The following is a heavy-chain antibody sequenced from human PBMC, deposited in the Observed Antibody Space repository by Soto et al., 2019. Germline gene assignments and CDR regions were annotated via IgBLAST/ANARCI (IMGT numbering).Heavy chain of an antibody. J-gene: IGHJ5*02. D-gene: IGHD2-2*01. CDR3: AAERRYCSSTSCYAGDWFDP. V-gene: IGHV1-58*02. CDR1: GFTFTSSA. Sequence: ASGKVSCKASGFTFTSSAMQWVRQARGQRLEWIGWIVVGSGNTNYAQKFQERVTITRDMSTSTAYMELSSLRSEDTAVYYCAAERRYCSSTSCYAGDWFDPWGQGTLVTVSS. CDR2: IVVGSGNT.